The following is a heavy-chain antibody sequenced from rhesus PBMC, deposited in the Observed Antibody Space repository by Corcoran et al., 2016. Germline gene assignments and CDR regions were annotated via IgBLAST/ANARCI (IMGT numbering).Heavy chain of an antibody. Sequence: QLLLQESGPGLVKPSETLSVTCAVSGGSISSSYWSWIRQAPGKGLVWIGYIYGSGSSTNYNPSLKSRVTLSVDTSKNQLSLKLSSVPAADTAVYYCASAQDIAGSRYFDYWGQGVLVTVSS. D-gene: IGHD5-36*01. CDR1: GGSISSSY. CDR2: IYGSGSST. V-gene: IGHV4-169*02. CDR3: ASAQDIAGSRYFDY. J-gene: IGHJ4*01.